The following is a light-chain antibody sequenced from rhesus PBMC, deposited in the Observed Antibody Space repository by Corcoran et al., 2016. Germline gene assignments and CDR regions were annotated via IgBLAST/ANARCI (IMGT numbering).Light chain of an antibody. V-gene: IGKV1-43*02. CDR3: LQYESDPLT. CDR2: DAS. CDR1: QGINNY. J-gene: IGKJ4*01. Sequence: DIQMTQSPSSLSASVGDRVTITCRASQGINNYLSWYQQKPGKDPKLLIYDASTLQSGVPSRFSGNGSGTDFTLTISSLQPEDFVSYYCLQYESDPLTFGGGTKVEIQ.